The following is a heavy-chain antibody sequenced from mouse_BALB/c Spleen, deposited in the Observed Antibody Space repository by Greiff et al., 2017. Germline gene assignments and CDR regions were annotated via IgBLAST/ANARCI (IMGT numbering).Heavy chain of an antibody. CDR1: GYSITSGYY. CDR2: ISYDGSN. V-gene: IGHV3-6*02. J-gene: IGHJ3*01. Sequence: VQLQQSGPGLVKPSQSLSLTCSVTGYSITSGYYWNWIRQFPGNKLEWMGYISYDGSNNYNPSLKNRISITRDTSKNQFFLKLNSVTTEDTATYYCARGTTAFAYWGQGTLVTVSA. D-gene: IGHD1-2*01. CDR3: ARGTTAFAY.